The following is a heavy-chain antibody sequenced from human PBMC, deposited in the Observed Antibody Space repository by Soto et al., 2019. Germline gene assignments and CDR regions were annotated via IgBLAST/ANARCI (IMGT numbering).Heavy chain of an antibody. CDR3: AREGVVVKGSIFNWFDP. D-gene: IGHD3-16*01. Sequence: GWSLRLSCAASGFTFSSYSMNWVRQAPGKGLEWVSSISSSSSYIYYADSVKGRFTISRDNAKNSLYLQMNSLRAEDTAVYYCAREGVVVKGSIFNWFDPWGQGTLVTVSS. V-gene: IGHV3-21*01. CDR1: GFTFSSYS. CDR2: ISSSSSYI. J-gene: IGHJ5*02.